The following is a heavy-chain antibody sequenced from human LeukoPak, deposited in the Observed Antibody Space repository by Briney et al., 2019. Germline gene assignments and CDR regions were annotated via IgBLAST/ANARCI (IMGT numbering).Heavy chain of an antibody. Sequence: PSETLSLACAVYGGSFSGYYWSWIRQPPGKGLEWIGSIYYSGSTYYNPSLKSRVTISVDTSKNQFSLKLSSVTAADTAVYYCARRKAAAAPGKYYFDYWGQGTLVTVSS. CDR2: IYYSGST. D-gene: IGHD6-13*01. CDR3: ARRKAAAAPGKYYFDY. J-gene: IGHJ4*02. V-gene: IGHV4-34*01. CDR1: GGSFSGYY.